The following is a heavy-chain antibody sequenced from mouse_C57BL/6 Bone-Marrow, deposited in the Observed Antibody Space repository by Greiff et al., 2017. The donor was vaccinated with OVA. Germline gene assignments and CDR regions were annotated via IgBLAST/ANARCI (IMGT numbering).Heavy chain of an antibody. J-gene: IGHJ2*01. Sequence: VKLMESGAELARPGASVKLSCKASGYTFTSYGISWVKQRTGQGLEWIGEIYPRSGNTYYNEKFKGKATLTADKSSSTAYMELRSLTSEDSAVYFCARWLYYGSRNYFDYWGQGTTLTVSS. D-gene: IGHD1-1*01. CDR3: ARWLYYGSRNYFDY. CDR2: IYPRSGNT. CDR1: GYTFTSYG. V-gene: IGHV1-81*01.